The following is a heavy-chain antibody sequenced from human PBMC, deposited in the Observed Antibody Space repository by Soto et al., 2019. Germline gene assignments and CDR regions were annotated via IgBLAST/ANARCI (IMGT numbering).Heavy chain of an antibody. J-gene: IGHJ4*02. V-gene: IGHV1-3*01. CDR3: ARSPHSGNYYGPYDY. CDR1: GYTFTHYA. Sequence: ASVKVSCKPSGYTFTHYAIHWVRQAPGQSLEWMGWINAGHGTTQYSPKFQGRASITRDTSATTASMELNNLRYEDTAVYFCARSPHSGNYYGPYDYWGQGTLVTVSS. D-gene: IGHD1-26*01. CDR2: INAGHGTT.